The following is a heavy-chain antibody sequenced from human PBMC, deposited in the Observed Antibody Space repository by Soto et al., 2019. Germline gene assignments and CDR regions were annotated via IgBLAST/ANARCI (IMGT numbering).Heavy chain of an antibody. CDR1: GGTFSSYA. CDR3: ASSIAAAALPYYYYGMDV. Sequence: SVKVSCKASGGTFSSYAISWVRQAPGQGLEWMGGIIPIFGTANYAQKFRGRVTITADESTSTAYMELSSLRSEDTAVYYCASSIAAAALPYYYYGMDVWGQGTTVTVSS. J-gene: IGHJ6*02. D-gene: IGHD6-13*01. CDR2: IIPIFGTA. V-gene: IGHV1-69*13.